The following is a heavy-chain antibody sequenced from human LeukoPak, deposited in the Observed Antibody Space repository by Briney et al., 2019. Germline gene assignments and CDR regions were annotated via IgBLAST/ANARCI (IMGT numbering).Heavy chain of an antibody. Sequence: PGGSLRLSCAASGFTFSSYGMHWVRQAPGKGLEWVAVISYDGSNKYYADSVKGRFTISRVNSKNTLYLQMNSLRAEDTAVYYCAKDGITMVRGAPDYYFDYWGQGTLDTVSS. J-gene: IGHJ4*02. CDR3: AKDGITMVRGAPDYYFDY. CDR2: ISYDGSNK. CDR1: GFTFSSYG. V-gene: IGHV3-30*18. D-gene: IGHD3-10*01.